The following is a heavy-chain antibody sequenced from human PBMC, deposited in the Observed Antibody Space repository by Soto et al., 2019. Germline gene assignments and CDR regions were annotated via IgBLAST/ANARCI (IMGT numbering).Heavy chain of an antibody. J-gene: IGHJ4*01. D-gene: IGHD3-22*01. V-gene: IGHV3-30-3*01. CDR3: ARDHAYYYNSSGYGFSAY. CDR2: ITYDGSNK. Sequence: GKGLEGVAVITYDGSNKYYADSVKGPFTISRDNSKNTLYLQMNSLRAEDTAVYYCARDHAYYYNSSGYGFSAYRGHGTLVT.